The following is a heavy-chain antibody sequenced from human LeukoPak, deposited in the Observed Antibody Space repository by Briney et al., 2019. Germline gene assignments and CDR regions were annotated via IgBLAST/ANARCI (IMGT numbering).Heavy chain of an antibody. CDR2: IYHSGST. CDR3: ARVAAAGTYWFDP. D-gene: IGHD6-13*01. CDR1: GGSISSGGYS. Sequence: SETLSLTCAVSGGSISSGGYSWSWIRQPPGNGLEWIGYIYHSGSTYYNPSLKSRVTISVDRSKNQFSLKLSSVTAADTAVYYCARVAAAGTYWFDPWGQGTLVTVSS. J-gene: IGHJ5*02. V-gene: IGHV4-30-2*01.